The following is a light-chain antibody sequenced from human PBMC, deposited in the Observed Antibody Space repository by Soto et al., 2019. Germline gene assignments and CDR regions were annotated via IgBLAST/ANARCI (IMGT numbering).Light chain of an antibody. CDR3: SSYTSSSTLV. J-gene: IGLJ2*01. V-gene: IGLV2-14*01. CDR2: EVS. Sequence: QSALTQPASVSGSPGQSITISCTGTSGDVGGYNYVSWYQQHPGKAPKLMIYEVSNRPSGVSNRFSGSKSGKTASLTISGLQAEDEADYYCSSYTSSSTLVFGGGTKVTVL. CDR1: SGDVGGYNY.